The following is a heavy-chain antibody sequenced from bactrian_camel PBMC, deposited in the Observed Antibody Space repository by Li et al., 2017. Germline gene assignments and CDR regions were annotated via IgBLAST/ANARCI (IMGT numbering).Heavy chain of an antibody. CDR2: INSGGGDS. V-gene: IGHV3S31*01. D-gene: IGHD6*01. Sequence: VQLVESGGGLVQPGGSLRLSCAASGFTFTMYAMTWVRQAPGKGLEWISVINSGGGDSYYADSVKGRFTISRDNAKGTLYLQMNSLKTEDTAVYHCAADSTYGGSWYFPCKVFGYWGQGTQVTVS. CDR1: GFTFTMYA. J-gene: IGHJ6*01. CDR3: AADSTYGGSWYFPCKVFGY.